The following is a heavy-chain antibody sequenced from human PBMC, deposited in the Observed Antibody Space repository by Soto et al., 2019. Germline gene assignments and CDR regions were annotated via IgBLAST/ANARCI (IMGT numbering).Heavy chain of an antibody. CDR1: GGSFRGYH. V-gene: IGHV4-34*01. J-gene: IGHJ4*02. Sequence: QVQLQQWGAGLLKPSETLSLTCAIHGGSFRGYHWTWIRQPPGKGLEWIGEINNSGSTNDNPSLKSRVTISRDTSKNQFSLSLSSVTASDTAIYYCVRGGYTSGWFRFWDQGILVTVSS. D-gene: IGHD2-15*01. CDR2: INNSGST. CDR3: VRGGYTSGWFRF.